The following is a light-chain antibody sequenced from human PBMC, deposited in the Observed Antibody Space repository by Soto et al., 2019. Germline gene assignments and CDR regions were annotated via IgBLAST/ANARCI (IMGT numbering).Light chain of an antibody. V-gene: IGLV1-40*01. J-gene: IGLJ2*01. CDR1: SSNIGAGYD. Sequence: QSVLTQPPSVSGAPGQRVTISCTGSSSNIGAGYDVHWYQQLPGTAPKLLIYGNSNRPSGVPDRFSGSKSGTSASLAITGLQAEDEADYYCQSYDSSLSASGVFGGGTKLPVL. CDR3: QSYDSSLSASGV. CDR2: GNS.